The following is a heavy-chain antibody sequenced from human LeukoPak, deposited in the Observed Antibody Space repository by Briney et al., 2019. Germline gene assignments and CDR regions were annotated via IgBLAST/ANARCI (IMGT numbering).Heavy chain of an antibody. V-gene: IGHV1-18*01. D-gene: IGHD2-15*01. CDR1: GYTFTSYG. CDR2: ISAYNGNT. J-gene: IGHJ4*02. Sequence: GASVKVSCKASGYTFTSYGISWVRQAPGQGLEWMGWISAYNGNTNYAQKLQGRVTMTTDTSTSTAYMELRSLRSDDTAVYYCARAGGCSGGSCCPSYFDYWGQGTLVTVSS. CDR3: ARAGGCSGGSCCPSYFDY.